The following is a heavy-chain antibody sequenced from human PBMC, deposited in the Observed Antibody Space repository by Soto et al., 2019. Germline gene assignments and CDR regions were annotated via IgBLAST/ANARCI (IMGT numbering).Heavy chain of an antibody. Sequence: PGESLKISCKGSGYSFTNYWIGWVRQMPGKGLEWMGIIYPGDSDTRYSPSFQGQVTISADKSISTAYLQWSSLKASDTAMYYCARKDIVVVPAKVPKNAFDIWGQGTMVTVSS. CDR1: GYSFTNYW. CDR2: IYPGDSDT. CDR3: ARKDIVVVPAKVPKNAFDI. J-gene: IGHJ3*02. V-gene: IGHV5-51*01. D-gene: IGHD2-2*01.